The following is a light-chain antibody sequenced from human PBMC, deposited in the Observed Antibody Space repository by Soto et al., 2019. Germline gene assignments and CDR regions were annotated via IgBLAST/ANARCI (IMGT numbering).Light chain of an antibody. Sequence: EIALTPSPAILSLYPGERATLSCRASQSVSSSSLAWYQQKPGQAPRLLIYDTSSRATGIPDRFSGSGSGTDFTLTISRLEPEDFAVYYCQQYVSSPLTFGGGTKVDIK. CDR1: QSVSSSS. J-gene: IGKJ4*01. CDR3: QQYVSSPLT. CDR2: DTS. V-gene: IGKV3-20*01.